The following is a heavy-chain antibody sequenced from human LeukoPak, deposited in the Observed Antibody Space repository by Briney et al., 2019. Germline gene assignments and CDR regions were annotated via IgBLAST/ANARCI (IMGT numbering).Heavy chain of an antibody. V-gene: IGHV4-39*01. D-gene: IGHD3-3*01. Sequence: PSETLSLTCTVSGGSISSSSYYWGWIRQPPGKGLEWIGSIYYSGSTYYNPSLKSRVTISVDTSKNQFSLKLSSVTAADTAVYYCARGRAISIFGVVTIDAFDIWGQGTMVTVSS. CDR1: GGSISSSSYY. CDR2: IYYSGST. CDR3: ARGRAISIFGVVTIDAFDI. J-gene: IGHJ3*02.